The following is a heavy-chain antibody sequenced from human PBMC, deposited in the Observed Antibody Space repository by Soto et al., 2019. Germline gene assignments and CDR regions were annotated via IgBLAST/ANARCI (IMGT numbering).Heavy chain of an antibody. CDR1: GGSISSYY. D-gene: IGHD3-10*01. CDR2: IYYSGST. V-gene: IGHV4-59*01. J-gene: IGHJ6*02. CDR3: ARGVAMVRGHYGMDV. Sequence: TLSLTCTVSGGSISSYYWSWIRQPPGRGLEWIGYIYYSGSTNYNPSLKSRVTISVDTSKNQFSLKLSSVTAADTAVYYCARGVAMVRGHYGMDVWGQGTTVTVSS.